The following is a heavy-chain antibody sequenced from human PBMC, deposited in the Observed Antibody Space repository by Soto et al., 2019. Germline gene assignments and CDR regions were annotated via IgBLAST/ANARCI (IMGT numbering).Heavy chain of an antibody. D-gene: IGHD3-3*01. CDR3: ARSTTYYDFWSGYFNYYYYYMDV. Sequence: ASVKVSCKASGYTFTSYDINWVRQATGQGLEWMGWMNPSSGNTGYAQKFQGRVTMTRNTSISTAYMELSSLRSEDTAVYYCARSTTYYDFWSGYFNYYYYYMDVWGEGTTVTVSS. V-gene: IGHV1-8*01. J-gene: IGHJ6*03. CDR1: GYTFTSYD. CDR2: MNPSSGNT.